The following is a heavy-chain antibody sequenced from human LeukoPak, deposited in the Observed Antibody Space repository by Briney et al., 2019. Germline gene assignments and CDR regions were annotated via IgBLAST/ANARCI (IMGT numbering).Heavy chain of an antibody. CDR1: GGSISSSSYY. CDR2: INHSGST. V-gene: IGHV4-39*07. J-gene: IGHJ5*02. D-gene: IGHD1-14*01. Sequence: PSETLSLTCTVSGGSISSSSYYWSWIRQPPGKGLEWIGEINHSGSTNYNPSLKSRVTISVDTSKSQFSLKLSSVTAADTAVYYCARGRRPRKFDPWGQGTLVTVSS. CDR3: ARGRRPRKFDP.